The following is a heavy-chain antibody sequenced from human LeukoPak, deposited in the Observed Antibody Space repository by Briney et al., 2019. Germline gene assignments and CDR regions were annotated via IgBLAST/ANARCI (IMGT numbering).Heavy chain of an antibody. Sequence: SETLSLTCTVSGGSIRSSDYYWGWIRQPPGKGLEWVGNIYYSGSTYYNPSLESRVTISVDTSMTQFSLRLTSVTAADTAVYFCARDIGIYPHVAFDIWGQGTLVTVSS. CDR1: GGSIRSSDYY. D-gene: IGHD2/OR15-2a*01. CDR3: ARDIGIYPHVAFDI. J-gene: IGHJ3*02. CDR2: IYYSGST. V-gene: IGHV4-39*07.